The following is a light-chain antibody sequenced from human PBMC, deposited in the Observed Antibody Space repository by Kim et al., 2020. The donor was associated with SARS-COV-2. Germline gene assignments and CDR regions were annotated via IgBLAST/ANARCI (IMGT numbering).Light chain of an antibody. CDR3: SSYTSSSTLV. J-gene: IGLJ2*01. CDR2: DVS. Sequence: GQSITIACTGTSSDIGGYNSVSWCQRHPGKAPKLMIYDVSKRPSGVSKRFSGSKSGNTASLTISGLQAEDEADYYCSSYTSSSTLVFGGGTQLTVL. CDR1: SSDIGGYNS. V-gene: IGLV2-14*03.